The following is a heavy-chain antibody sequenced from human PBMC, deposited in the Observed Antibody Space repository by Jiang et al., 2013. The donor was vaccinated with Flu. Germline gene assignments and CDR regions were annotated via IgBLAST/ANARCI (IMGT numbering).Heavy chain of an antibody. CDR2: INHSGST. CDR3: ARGPLRYIAVAEYYFDY. D-gene: IGHD6-19*01. V-gene: IGHV4-34*01. Sequence: LLKPSETLSLTCAVYGGSFSGYYWSWIRQPPGKGLEWIGEINHSGSTNYNPSLKSRVTISVDTSKNQFSLKLSSVTAADTAVYYCARGPLRYIAVAEYYFDYWGQGTLVTVSS. CDR1: GGSFSGYY. J-gene: IGHJ4*02.